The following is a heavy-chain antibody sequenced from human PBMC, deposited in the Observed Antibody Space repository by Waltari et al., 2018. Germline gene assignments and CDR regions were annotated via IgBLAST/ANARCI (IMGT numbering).Heavy chain of an antibody. Sequence: QVQLVQSGAEVKKPGASVKVSCKASGYTFTGYYMHWVRQAPGQGLEWMGRINPHSGGTNYAQKFQGRVTMTWDTSISTAYMELSRLRSDDTAVYYCSYSGSYAFLRYWGQGTLVTVSS. CDR2: INPHSGGT. D-gene: IGHD1-26*01. V-gene: IGHV1-2*06. CDR3: SYSGSYAFLRY. CDR1: GYTFTGYY. J-gene: IGHJ4*02.